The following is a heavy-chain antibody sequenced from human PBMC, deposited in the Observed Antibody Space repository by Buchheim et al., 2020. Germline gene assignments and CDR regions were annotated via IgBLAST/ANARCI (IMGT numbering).Heavy chain of an antibody. CDR1: GRSFSGYY. CDR3: ARGKAMVGVVILHGMDV. D-gene: IGHD3-3*01. CDR2: LYHSGIT. J-gene: IGHJ6*02. V-gene: IGHV4-34*01. Sequence: QVQLQQWGAGLFKPSETLSLTCAVFGRSFSGYYWSWIRQPPGKGLDWIGELYHSGITNYNPSLKSRVIISVDPSTTQFPMKLSSVTSADTAVYYCARGKAMVGVVILHGMDVWGQGTT.